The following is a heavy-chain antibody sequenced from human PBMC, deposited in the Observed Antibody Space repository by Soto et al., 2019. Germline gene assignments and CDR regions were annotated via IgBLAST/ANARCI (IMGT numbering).Heavy chain of an antibody. D-gene: IGHD5-18*01. V-gene: IGHV4-34*01. Sequence: PSQTLALTGAVYVGSFSGYYWSGIRQPPGKGLEWIGEINHSGSTNYNPSLKSRVTISVDTSKNQFSLKLSSVTAANTAVYYCARGGYSYGYFDYWGQGSRV. CDR2: INHSGST. CDR3: ARGGYSYGYFDY. J-gene: IGHJ4*02. CDR1: VGSFSGYY.